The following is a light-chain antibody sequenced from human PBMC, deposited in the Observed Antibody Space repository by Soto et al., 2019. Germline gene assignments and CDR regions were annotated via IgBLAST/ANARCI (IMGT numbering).Light chain of an antibody. J-gene: IGLJ1*01. CDR2: ENN. V-gene: IGLV1-51*02. CDR3: GTWDNSLGGYV. CDR1: SSNIGNNY. Sequence: QSVLTQPPSVSAAPGQKVTISCSGSSSNIGNNYVSWFQQLPGTAPELLIYENNKRPSGIPDRFSGSKSGTSATLGITGLQTGDEADYYCGTWDNSLGGYVFGTGTQLTVL.